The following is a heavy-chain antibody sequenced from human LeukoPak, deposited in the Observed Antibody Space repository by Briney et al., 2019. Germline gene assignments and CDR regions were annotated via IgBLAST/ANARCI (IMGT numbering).Heavy chain of an antibody. CDR1: GVSISTFY. V-gene: IGHV4-59*12. CDR3: AREKVYYGSGSYYSSYYYYYYMDV. J-gene: IGHJ6*03. Sequence: SETLSLTCNVSGVSISTFYWTWIRQPPGRELEWIGYIYYSGSTNYNPSLKSRVTMSVDTSKNQFSLKLSSVTAADTAVYYCAREKVYYGSGSYYSSYYYYYYMDVWGKGTTVTISS. D-gene: IGHD3-10*01. CDR2: IYYSGST.